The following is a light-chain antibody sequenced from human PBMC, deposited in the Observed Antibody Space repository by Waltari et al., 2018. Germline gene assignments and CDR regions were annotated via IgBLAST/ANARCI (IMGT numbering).Light chain of an antibody. CDR1: NIGTYS. V-gene: IGLV3-21*04. Sequence: SYVVTQPPSVSVAPGETATITCGADNIGTYSVPWYQQKAGQAPVLVIFYDRDRPSGIPDRFSGSNSGNTATLTISRVEAGDEARYYCHVWHPHVDPGVFGTGTEVTVL. J-gene: IGLJ1*01. CDR3: HVWHPHVDPGV. CDR2: YDR.